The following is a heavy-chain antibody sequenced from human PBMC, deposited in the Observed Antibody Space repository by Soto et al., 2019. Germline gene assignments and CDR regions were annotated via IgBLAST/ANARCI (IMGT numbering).Heavy chain of an antibody. D-gene: IGHD2-15*01. J-gene: IGHJ4*02. V-gene: IGHV4-39*01. CDR1: GGSISSSSYY. CDR2: IYYSGST. CDR3: ARHATRYCSGGSCGDY. Sequence: QLQLQESGPGLVKPSETLSLTCTVSGGSISSSSYYWGWIRQPPGKGLEWIGSIYYSGSTYYNPSLKSRVTIPVDTSKNQFSLKLSSVTAADTAVYYCARHATRYCSGGSCGDYWGQGTLVTVSS.